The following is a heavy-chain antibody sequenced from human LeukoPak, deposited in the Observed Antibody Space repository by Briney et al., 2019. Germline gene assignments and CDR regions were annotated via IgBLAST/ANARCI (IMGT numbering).Heavy chain of an antibody. V-gene: IGHV3-13*01. CDR3: ARARQGSGYDG. J-gene: IGHJ4*02. CDR1: GFTFSSYD. CDR2: IGTAGDT. D-gene: IGHD5-12*01. Sequence: PGGSLRLSCAASGFTFSSYDMHWVRQATGKGLEWVSAIGTAGDTYYPGSVKGRYTISRENAKNSLYLQMNSLRAGGTAVYYCARARQGSGYDGWGQGTLVTVSS.